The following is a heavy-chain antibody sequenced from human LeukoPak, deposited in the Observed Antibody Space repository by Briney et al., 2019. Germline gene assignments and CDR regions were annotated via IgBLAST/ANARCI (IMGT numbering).Heavy chain of an antibody. Sequence: GGSLRLSCTASGFTFSSYAMTWVRQAPGKGLEWVSSIDGRGNSAYSADSVKGRLTIFRDNSKNTVYVQMNNLRADDTAVYYCAKSWWELLDWGQGTLVTVSS. V-gene: IGHV3-23*05. CDR1: GFTFSSYA. J-gene: IGHJ4*02. CDR2: IDGRGNSA. D-gene: IGHD1-26*01. CDR3: AKSWWELLD.